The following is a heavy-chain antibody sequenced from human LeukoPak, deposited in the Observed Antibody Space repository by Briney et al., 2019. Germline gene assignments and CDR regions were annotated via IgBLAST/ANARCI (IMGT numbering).Heavy chain of an antibody. CDR3: ARGDALWSTDY. CDR2: INPNSGGT. J-gene: IGHJ4*02. V-gene: IGHV1-2*02. Sequence: ASVKVSCKASGYTFTGYYMHWVRQAPGQGLEWMGWINPNSGGTNYAQNFQGRVTMTRDTSISTAYMELSRLRSDDTAVYYCARGDALWSTDYWGQGTLVTVSS. CDR1: GYTFTGYY. D-gene: IGHD5-18*01.